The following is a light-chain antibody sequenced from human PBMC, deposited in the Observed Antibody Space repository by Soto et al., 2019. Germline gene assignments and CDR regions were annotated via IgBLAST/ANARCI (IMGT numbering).Light chain of an antibody. CDR3: QQYYSTPYT. J-gene: IGKJ2*01. CDR1: QSVLYTSNNKNH. V-gene: IGKV4-1*01. Sequence: DIVMTQSPDSLAVSLGERATINCKSSQSVLYTSNNKNHLAWFHQKPGQPPKLLIYWASTRESGVPDRFSGSGSGTEFTLTISSLQAEDVAVYYCQQYYSTPYTFGQGTKLEIK. CDR2: WAS.